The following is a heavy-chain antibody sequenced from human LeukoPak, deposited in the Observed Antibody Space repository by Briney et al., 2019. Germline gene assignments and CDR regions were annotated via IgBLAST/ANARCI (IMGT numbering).Heavy chain of an antibody. CDR1: GSTFSSYG. J-gene: IGHJ4*02. CDR3: AKDLAAAGIPDY. Sequence: SGGSLRLSCAASGSTFSSYGMHWVRQAPGKGLEWVAFIRYDGINKYYADSVKGRFTISRDNPKNTLYLQMNSLRAEDTAVYYCAKDLAAAGIPDYWGQGTLVTVSS. CDR2: IRYDGINK. V-gene: IGHV3-30*02. D-gene: IGHD6-13*01.